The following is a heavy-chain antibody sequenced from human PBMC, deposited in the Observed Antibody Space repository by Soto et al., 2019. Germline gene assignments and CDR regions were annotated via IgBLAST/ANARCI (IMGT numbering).Heavy chain of an antibody. D-gene: IGHD3-22*01. CDR2: MNPNSGNT. CDR3: ARTNYYDTSGHPSWFDP. CDR1: GYTFTSYD. V-gene: IGHV1-8*01. Sequence: ASVKVSCKASGYTFTSYDINWVRQATGQGLEWMGWMNPNSGNTGYAQKFQGRVTMTRNTSISTAYMELSSLRSEDTAVYYCARTNYYDTSGHPSWFDPWGQGTLVTVCS. J-gene: IGHJ5*02.